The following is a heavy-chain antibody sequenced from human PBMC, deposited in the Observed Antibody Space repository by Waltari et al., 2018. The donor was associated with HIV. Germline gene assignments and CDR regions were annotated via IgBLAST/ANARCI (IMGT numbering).Heavy chain of an antibody. V-gene: IGHV4-39*07. CDR3: ARKLEGYTYGPFDF. CDR2: MYYSGRT. J-gene: IGHJ4*02. Sequence: QLQLRESGPGLVKPSEPLSLTCSVSGASISSRLYYWGWLRQPPGKGLEWIGSMYYSGRTNIHPSLNGRVTISGDTSKSQVARNLSSVSAADTAVYYCARKLEGYTYGPFDFWGQGTLVTVSS. CDR1: GASISSRLYY. D-gene: IGHD5-18*01.